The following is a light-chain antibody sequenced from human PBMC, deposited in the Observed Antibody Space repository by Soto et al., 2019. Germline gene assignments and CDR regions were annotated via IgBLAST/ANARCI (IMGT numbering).Light chain of an antibody. J-gene: IGLJ1*01. CDR2: GDN. CDR1: TSNIGAPYD. V-gene: IGLV1-40*01. CDR3: CSYAGSYTLYV. Sequence: QSVLTQPPSVSGAPGQRVSISCTGSTSNIGAPYDVHWYQHLPGTAPKLLIYGDNNRPSGVPDRFSGSKSGTSASLAITRLQAEDEADYYCCSYAGSYTLYVFGTGTKVTVL.